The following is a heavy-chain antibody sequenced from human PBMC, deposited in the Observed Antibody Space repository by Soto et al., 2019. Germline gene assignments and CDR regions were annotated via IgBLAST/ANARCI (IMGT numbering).Heavy chain of an antibody. CDR2: VYYTGST. CDR3: ARSVAVAGALIDY. CDR1: AGSISGSY. J-gene: IGHJ4*02. D-gene: IGHD6-13*01. V-gene: IGHV4-59*01. Sequence: SETLSLTCSLSAGSISGSYWSRIRQSPGKGLEWLGYVYYTGSTNYSPSLRSRVSISVDTSKNEFSLRLSSVTAADTAVYFCARSVAVAGALIDYWDPGTQVAVSS.